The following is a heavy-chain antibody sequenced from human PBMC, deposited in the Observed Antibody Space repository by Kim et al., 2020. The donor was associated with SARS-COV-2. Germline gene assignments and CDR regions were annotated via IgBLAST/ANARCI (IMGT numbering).Heavy chain of an antibody. J-gene: IGHJ4*02. Sequence: GGSLRLSCAASGFTFRSYAMTWVRQAPGKGLEWVSAISGSSDSTYYADSVKGRFTISRDNSKNTLFLQMNNLRAEDTAIYYCARVITAFDDWGQGTLVTV. V-gene: IGHV3-23*01. CDR3: ARVITAFDD. D-gene: IGHD2-21*01. CDR1: GFTFRSYA. CDR2: ISGSSDST.